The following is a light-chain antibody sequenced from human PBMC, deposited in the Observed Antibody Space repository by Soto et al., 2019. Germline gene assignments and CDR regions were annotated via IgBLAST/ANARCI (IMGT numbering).Light chain of an antibody. V-gene: IGKV3-20*01. CDR3: QQYGSSPWT. J-gene: IGKJ1*01. CDR2: RAS. CDR1: QSVSSSY. Sequence: EIVLTQSPGTLSLSPGERATLSCRASQSVSSSYLAWYKQKPGQAPSPLIYRASSRATGIPDRCSGSWSGTDFTLTISRLEPEDFAVYYCQQYGSSPWTFGQGTKVEIK.